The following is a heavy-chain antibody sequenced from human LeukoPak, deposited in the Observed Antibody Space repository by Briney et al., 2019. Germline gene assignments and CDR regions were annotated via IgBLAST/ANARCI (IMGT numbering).Heavy chain of an antibody. V-gene: IGHV3-53*01. CDR2: IYSGGST. CDR3: AREGGGSFDY. CDR1: GFTLSSNY. J-gene: IGHJ4*02. D-gene: IGHD1-26*01. Sequence: PGGSLRLSCAASGFTLSSNYMSWVRPAPGKGLEWVSVIYSGGSTYYADSVKGRFTISRDNSKKPLYLQRNSLRAEDTAVYYCAREGGGSFDYWGQGALVTVSS.